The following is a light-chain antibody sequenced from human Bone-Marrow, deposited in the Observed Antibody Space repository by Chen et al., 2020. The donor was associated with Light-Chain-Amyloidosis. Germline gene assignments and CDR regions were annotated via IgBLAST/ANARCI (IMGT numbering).Light chain of an antibody. CDR2: RDT. J-gene: IGLJ2*01. Sequence: SSELTQPPSVSVSPGQTARITCSGDDLPRQYAYWSQQKPGQAPVLVIHRDTERTSGFSERFSGSSSGTPATLTISGVEPEDEADYDCQSADSSGTYEVIFGGVTKLTVL. CDR1: DLPRQY. CDR3: QSADSSGTYEVI. V-gene: IGLV3-25*03.